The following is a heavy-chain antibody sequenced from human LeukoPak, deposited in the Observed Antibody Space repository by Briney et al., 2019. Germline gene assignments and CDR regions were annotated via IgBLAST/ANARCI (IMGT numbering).Heavy chain of an antibody. CDR3: ARDHYYGSGSYYSWFDP. J-gene: IGHJ5*02. D-gene: IGHD3-10*01. CDR1: GGSISSSSYY. CDR2: IYYSGST. Sequence: PSETLSLTCTVSGGSISSSSYYWGWIRQPPGKGLEWIGSIYYSGSTYYNPSLKSRVTISVDTSKNQFSLKLSSVTAADTAVYYCARDHYYGSGSYYSWFDPWGQGTLVTVSS. V-gene: IGHV4-39*02.